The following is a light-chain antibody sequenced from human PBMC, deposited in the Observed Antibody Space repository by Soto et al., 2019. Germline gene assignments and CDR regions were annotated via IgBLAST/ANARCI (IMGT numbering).Light chain of an antibody. Sequence: EIVLTQSPGSLSLSPGERATLSCRASQSVSSYLAWYQQKPGQAPRLLIYGASSRATGFPDRFSGSGSGTEFSLTISRLEPEDSAVYYCQQYSSPPQTFGQGTKVEIK. CDR1: QSVSSY. CDR3: QQYSSPPQT. J-gene: IGKJ1*01. CDR2: GAS. V-gene: IGKV3-20*01.